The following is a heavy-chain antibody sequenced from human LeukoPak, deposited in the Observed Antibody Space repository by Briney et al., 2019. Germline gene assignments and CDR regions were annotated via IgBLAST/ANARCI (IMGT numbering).Heavy chain of an antibody. V-gene: IGHV4-34*01. Sequence: PSETLSLTCAVYGGSFSGYYWSWIRQPPGMGLEWIGEINHSGSTNYNPSLKSRVTISLDTSKNQFSLNLSSVTAADTAVYYCARVRGIAAADLWGQGTLVTVSS. CDR3: ARVRGIAAADL. CDR1: GGSFSGYY. D-gene: IGHD6-25*01. J-gene: IGHJ5*02. CDR2: INHSGST.